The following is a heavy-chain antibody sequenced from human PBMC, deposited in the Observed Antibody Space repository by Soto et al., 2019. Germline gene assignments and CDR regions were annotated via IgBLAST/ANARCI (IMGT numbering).Heavy chain of an antibody. Sequence: GGSLRLSCAASGFTFSSYAMSWVRQAPGKGLEWVSAISGSGGSTYYADSVKGRFTISRDNSKNTLYLQMNSLRAEDTAVYYCAKDFIRAGQLAYYFDYWGQGTLVTVSS. V-gene: IGHV3-23*01. CDR3: AKDFIRAGQLAYYFDY. CDR2: ISGSGGST. CDR1: GFTFSSYA. J-gene: IGHJ4*02. D-gene: IGHD6-6*01.